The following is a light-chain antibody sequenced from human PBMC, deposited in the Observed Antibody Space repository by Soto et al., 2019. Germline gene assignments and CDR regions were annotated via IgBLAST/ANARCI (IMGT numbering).Light chain of an antibody. CDR1: HSVSSSW. CDR2: GAS. J-gene: IGKJ4*01. V-gene: IGKV3D-20*02. Sequence: EIVLTQSPGTLALYTGERASLSCRASHSVSSSWLAWYQQKPGQAPRLLIYGASSRATGIPDRVSGSGSGTDFTLTISRLEPEDFAVYYCQQRSNLLLTFGGGTKVDIK. CDR3: QQRSNLLLT.